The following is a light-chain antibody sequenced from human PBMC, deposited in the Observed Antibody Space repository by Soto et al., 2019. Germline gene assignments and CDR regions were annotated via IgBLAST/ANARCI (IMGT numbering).Light chain of an antibody. Sequence: DIQMTQSPSSLSACIGDRVTLTCRASQTIMTYLNWYQQKPGEAPKLLIYTASTLQTGVPSRFSGTGSGTDFTLTISGLQHEDFATSYCQQSYSAPRTFGQGTKVDIK. J-gene: IGKJ1*01. CDR3: QQSYSAPRT. V-gene: IGKV1-39*01. CDR2: TAS. CDR1: QTIMTY.